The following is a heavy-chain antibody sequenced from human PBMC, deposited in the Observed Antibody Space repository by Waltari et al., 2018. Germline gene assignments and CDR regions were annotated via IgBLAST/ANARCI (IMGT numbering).Heavy chain of an antibody. CDR2: TLADKFNK. CDR1: GFTFSRYA. Sequence: QVQLVESGGGVVQPGRSLRLSCAASGFTFSRYAMHWVRQAPGKGLEWVADTLADKFNKHYVDSVKGRFISSRDNAENTLYLQMNSLRAEDTAVYYCAKDDSGSIDYWGQGTLVTVSS. J-gene: IGHJ4*02. V-gene: IGHV3-33*06. D-gene: IGHD1-26*01. CDR3: AKDDSGSIDY.